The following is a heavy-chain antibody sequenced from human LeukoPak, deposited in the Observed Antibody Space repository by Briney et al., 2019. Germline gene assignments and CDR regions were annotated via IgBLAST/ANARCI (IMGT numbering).Heavy chain of an antibody. V-gene: IGHV3-74*01. CDR3: ARDPAPQGWFDS. CDR2: INSEGSST. J-gene: IGHJ5*01. CDR1: GFTVSSNY. Sequence: GGSLRLSCAASGFTVSSNYMSWVRQAPGKGLEWVSRINSEGSSTTYADSVKGRFTISRDNAKNILYLQMNSLRAEDTAVYHCARDPAPQGWFDSWGQGTLVTVSS.